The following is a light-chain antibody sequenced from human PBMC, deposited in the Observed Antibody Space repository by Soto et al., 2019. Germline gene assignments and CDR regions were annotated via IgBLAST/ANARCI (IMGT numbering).Light chain of an antibody. CDR3: NSYTASNTVV. Sequence: QSALAQPASVSGSPGQAITVSCRGTSSDIGANNYVSEYQQRTSKAPTLSIYEVINRPSGVYERFSGSKSGNTASVTISGLQSEDEADYYCNSYTASNTVVFASGTNVTVL. CDR2: EVI. V-gene: IGLV2-14*03. CDR1: SSDIGANNY. J-gene: IGLJ1*01.